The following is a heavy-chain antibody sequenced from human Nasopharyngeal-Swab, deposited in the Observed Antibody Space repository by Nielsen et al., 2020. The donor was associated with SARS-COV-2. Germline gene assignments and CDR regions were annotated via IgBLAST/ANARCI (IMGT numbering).Heavy chain of an antibody. CDR1: GFTFTSYA. CDR3: ASRFGVPAPLDL. J-gene: IGHJ2*01. V-gene: IGHV3-23*01. Sequence: GESLKISCAASGFTFTSYAMSWVRQAPGKGLEWVSGISGSGSSTYYADSVKGRFTISRDNSKNTLYLQMNSLRAEDTAVYYCASRFGVPAPLDLWGRGTLVTVSS. D-gene: IGHD3-10*01. CDR2: ISGSGSST.